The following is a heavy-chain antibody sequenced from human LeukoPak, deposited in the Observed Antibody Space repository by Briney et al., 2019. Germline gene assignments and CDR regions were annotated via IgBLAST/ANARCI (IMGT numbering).Heavy chain of an antibody. D-gene: IGHD3-16*01. V-gene: IGHV4-4*07. CDR2: IYTSGST. CDR1: GGSISSYY. J-gene: IGHJ3*02. Sequence: PSETQSLTCTVSGGSISSYYWSWIRQPAGKGLEWIGRIYTSGSTNYNPSLKSRVTMSVDTSKNQFSLKLSSVTAADTAVYYCARGTWGRSMNPSAFDIWGQGTMVTVSS. CDR3: ARGTWGRSMNPSAFDI.